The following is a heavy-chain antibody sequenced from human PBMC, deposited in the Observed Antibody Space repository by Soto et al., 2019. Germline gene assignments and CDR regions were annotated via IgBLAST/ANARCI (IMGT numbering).Heavy chain of an antibody. Sequence: VGSLRLSCAASGFTFSSYAMSWVRQAPGKGLEWVSAISGSGGSTYYADSVKGRFTISRDNSKNTLYLQMNSLRAEDTAVYYCAKTPLVVVTATPFDYWGQGTLVTVSS. CDR3: AKTPLVVVTATPFDY. V-gene: IGHV3-23*01. J-gene: IGHJ4*02. CDR1: GFTFSSYA. D-gene: IGHD2-21*02. CDR2: ISGSGGST.